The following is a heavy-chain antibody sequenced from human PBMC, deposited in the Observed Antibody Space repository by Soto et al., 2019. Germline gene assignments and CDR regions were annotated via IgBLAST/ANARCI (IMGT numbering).Heavy chain of an antibody. CDR2: ISYDGSNK. CDR3: ANSWGEDYYGSGSYYRIDY. CDR1: GFTFSSYG. V-gene: IGHV3-30*18. J-gene: IGHJ4*02. D-gene: IGHD3-10*01. Sequence: QVQLVESGGGVVQPGRSLRLSCAASGFTFSSYGMHWVRQAPGKGLEWVAVISYDGSNKYYADSVKGRFTISRDNSKNTLYLQMNSLRAEDTAVYYCANSWGEDYYGSGSYYRIDYWGQGTLVTVSS.